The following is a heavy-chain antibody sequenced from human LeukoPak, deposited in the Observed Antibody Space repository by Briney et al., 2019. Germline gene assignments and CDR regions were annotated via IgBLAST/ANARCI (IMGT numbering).Heavy chain of an antibody. J-gene: IGHJ4*02. CDR1: GGSISSGSYY. V-gene: IGHV4-61*02. D-gene: IGHD3-16*01. Sequence: XCTVSGGSISSGSYYWSWLRQPAGKGLEWIGRIYTSGSTNYNPSLKSRVTISVDTSKTQFSLKLSSVTAADTAVYYCARGHMITFGGVSPGFDYWGQGTLVTVSS. CDR3: ARGHMITFGGVSPGFDY. CDR2: IYTSGST.